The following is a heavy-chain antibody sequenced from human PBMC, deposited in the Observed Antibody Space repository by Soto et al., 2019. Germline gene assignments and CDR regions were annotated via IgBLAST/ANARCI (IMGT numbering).Heavy chain of an antibody. V-gene: IGHV1-69*13. CDR3: ARDGVGVTIFGVVNYYYYGMDV. J-gene: IGHJ6*02. CDR1: GGTFSSYA. D-gene: IGHD3-3*01. CDR2: IIPIFGTA. Sequence: ASVKVSCKAPGGTFSSYAISWVRQAPGQGLEWMGGIIPIFGTANYAQKFQGRVTITADESTSTAYMELSSLRSEDTAVYYCARDGVGVTIFGVVNYYYYGMDVWGQGTTVTVSS.